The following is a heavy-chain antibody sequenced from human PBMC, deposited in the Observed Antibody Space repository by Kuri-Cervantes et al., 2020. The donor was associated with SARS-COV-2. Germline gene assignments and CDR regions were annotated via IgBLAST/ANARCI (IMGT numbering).Heavy chain of an antibody. Sequence: GGSLRLSCAASGFTFSGHWIHWVRQAPGKGLVWVSRINPDGSYTNNADSVKGRFTLSRDNAKNMLFLQMNSLRAEDTAVYYCARSLVVVVAASDYWGQGTLVTVSS. CDR2: INPDGSYT. V-gene: IGHV3-74*01. CDR3: ARSLVVVVAASDY. CDR1: GFTFSGHW. D-gene: IGHD2-15*01. J-gene: IGHJ4*02.